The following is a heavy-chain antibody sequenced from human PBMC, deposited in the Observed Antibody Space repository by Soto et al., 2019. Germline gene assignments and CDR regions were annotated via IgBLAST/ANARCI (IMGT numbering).Heavy chain of an antibody. Sequence: PXEFPEISLRSSGYNFTNYWISWVRQGPGKGLEWMGRIDPSDSYTNYSPSFQGQVTISADKSNSTAYLQWSSLKASDTAMYYCASHPTVTQYYYGIDVWGQGTTVTVSS. D-gene: IGHD4-4*01. V-gene: IGHV5-10-1*04. J-gene: IGHJ6*02. CDR3: ASHPTVTQYYYGIDV. CDR2: IDPSDSYT. CDR1: GYNFTNYW.